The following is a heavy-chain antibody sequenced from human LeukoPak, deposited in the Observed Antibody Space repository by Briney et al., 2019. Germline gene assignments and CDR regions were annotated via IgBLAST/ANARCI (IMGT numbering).Heavy chain of an antibody. Sequence: SQSLSLTCAVSGGSISSGAYSWSWIRQPPGKGLEWIGEINHSGSTNYNPSLKSRVTISVDTSKNQFSLKLSSVTAADTAVYYCARDSVVAPYYFDYWGQGTLVTVSS. D-gene: IGHD2-15*01. J-gene: IGHJ4*02. CDR2: INHSGST. CDR1: GGSISSGAYS. CDR3: ARDSVVAPYYFDY. V-gene: IGHV4-30-2*01.